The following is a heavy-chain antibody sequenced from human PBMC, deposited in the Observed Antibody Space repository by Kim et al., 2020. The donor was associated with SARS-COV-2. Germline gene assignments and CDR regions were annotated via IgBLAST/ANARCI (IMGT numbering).Heavy chain of an antibody. D-gene: IGHD1-26*01. Sequence: SETLSLTCTVSGGSISSYYWSWIRQPPGKGLEWIGYIYYSGSTNYNPSLKSRVTISVDTSKNQFSLKLSSVTAADTAVYYCAREGYSIVGATGWFDPWGQGTLVTVSS. J-gene: IGHJ5*02. CDR2: IYYSGST. CDR3: AREGYSIVGATGWFDP. V-gene: IGHV4-59*13. CDR1: GGSISSYY.